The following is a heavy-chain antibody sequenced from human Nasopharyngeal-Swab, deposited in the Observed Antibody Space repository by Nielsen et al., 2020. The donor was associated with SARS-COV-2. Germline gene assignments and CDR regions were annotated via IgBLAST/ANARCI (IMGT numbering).Heavy chain of an antibody. Sequence: GGSLRLSCAASGFTFSSYAMDWVRQAPGKGLEWVAVISYDGSNEYYGDSVKGRFTISRDNSKNTLYLQMNSLRVDDTAVYYCAKDVHGDYGGIDYWGQGILVTVSS. V-gene: IGHV3-30*04. CDR1: GFTFSSYA. CDR2: ISYDGSNE. J-gene: IGHJ4*02. D-gene: IGHD4-17*01. CDR3: AKDVHGDYGGIDY.